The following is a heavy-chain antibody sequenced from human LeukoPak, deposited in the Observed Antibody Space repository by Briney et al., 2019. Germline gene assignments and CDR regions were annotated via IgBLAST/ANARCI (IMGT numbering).Heavy chain of an antibody. CDR2: IFPTSREI. Sequence: GGSLRLSCAASGFTFSNYAMNWVRQVPGKGLEWVSSIFPTSREIHYADSVRGRFTISRDNSKSTLSLQMNSLRAEDTAIYYCATYRQVMLPFESWGQGTLVTVSS. CDR3: ATYRQVMLPFES. V-gene: IGHV3-23*01. J-gene: IGHJ4*02. D-gene: IGHD5-18*01. CDR1: GFTFSNYA.